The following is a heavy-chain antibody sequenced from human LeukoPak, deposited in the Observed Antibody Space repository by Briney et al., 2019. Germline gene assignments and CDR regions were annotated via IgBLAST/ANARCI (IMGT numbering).Heavy chain of an antibody. Sequence: SETLSLTCTVSGGSISSYYWSWIRQPAGKGLEWIGRIYTSGSTNYNPSLKSRVTISVDTSKNQFSLKLSSVTTADTAVYYCARLPAGDYSNWFDPWGQGTLVTVSS. CDR3: ARLPAGDYSNWFDP. J-gene: IGHJ5*02. CDR2: IYTSGST. CDR1: GGSISSYY. V-gene: IGHV4-4*07. D-gene: IGHD4-17*01.